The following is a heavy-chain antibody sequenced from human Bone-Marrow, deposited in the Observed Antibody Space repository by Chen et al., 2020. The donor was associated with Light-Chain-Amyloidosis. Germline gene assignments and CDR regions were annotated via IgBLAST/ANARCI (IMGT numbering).Heavy chain of an antibody. CDR3: AGDTHYYRPGNYAGAFDI. D-gene: IGHD3-16*02. Sequence: EVQLVESGGGLAQPGGSLRISCEASGFIVGSNQLSWVRQAPGKGLECVLVVYSGSNISYADSLKGRSTMSRDSSKKMLYLQMNSLRAEDTAVYYCAGDTHYYRPGNYAGAFDIWGQGTMVTV. CDR1: GFIVGSNQ. V-gene: IGHV3-53*01. CDR2: VYSGSNI. J-gene: IGHJ3*02.